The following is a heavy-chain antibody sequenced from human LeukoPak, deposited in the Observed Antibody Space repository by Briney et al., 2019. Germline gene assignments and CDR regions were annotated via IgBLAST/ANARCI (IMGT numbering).Heavy chain of an antibody. D-gene: IGHD1-14*01. J-gene: IGHJ4*02. V-gene: IGHV3-23*01. CDR3: ARGSVNQDY. CDR2: ITDSGGDT. CDR1: GFTFSDYA. Sequence: PGGSLRLSCAASGFTFSDYAMSWVRQTPEKGLEWVSAITDSGGDTYHADSVEGRFSISRDNSKNTLYLQMNSLRADDTAVYYCARGSVNQDYWGQGTLVTVSS.